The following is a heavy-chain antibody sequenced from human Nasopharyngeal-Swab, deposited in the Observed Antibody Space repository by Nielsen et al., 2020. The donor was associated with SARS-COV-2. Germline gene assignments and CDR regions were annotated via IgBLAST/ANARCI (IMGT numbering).Heavy chain of an antibody. CDR1: GFTFSGSA. CDR3: TSRNPETGSY. J-gene: IGHJ4*02. D-gene: IGHD1-14*01. Sequence: GGSLRLSCAASGFTFSGSAMHWVRQASGKGLEWVGRIRSKANSYATAYAASVKGRFTISRDDSKNTAYLQMSSLKTEDTAVYYCTSRNPETGSYWGQGTLVTVSS. CDR2: IRSKANSYAT. V-gene: IGHV3-73*01.